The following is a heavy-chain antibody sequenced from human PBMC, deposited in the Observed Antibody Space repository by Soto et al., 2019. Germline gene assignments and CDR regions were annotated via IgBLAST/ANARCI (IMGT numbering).Heavy chain of an antibody. CDR3: ARDPLAARTLPFDP. CDR1: GGTFSSYA. CDR2: IIPIFGTA. Sequence: QVQLVQSGAGVKKPGSSVKVSCKASGGTFSSYAISWVRQAPGQGLEWMGGIIPIFGTANYAQKSQGRVTITADESTSTAYMELSSLRSEDTAVYYGARDPLAARTLPFDPWGQGTLVTVSS. V-gene: IGHV1-69*12. D-gene: IGHD6-6*01. J-gene: IGHJ5*02.